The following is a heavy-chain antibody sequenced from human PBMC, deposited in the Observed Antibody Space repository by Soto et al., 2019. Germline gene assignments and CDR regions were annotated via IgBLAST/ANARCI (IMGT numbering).Heavy chain of an antibody. CDR1: GFNFRNFN. D-gene: IGHD4-17*01. J-gene: IGHJ3*01. CDR2: VSGSSSYI. Sequence: GGSLRLCCEGSGFNFRNFNMIWVRQAPGKGLEWVSSVSGSSSYIYYADSVKGRFTVSRDNANNLVFLQINGLRPEDTAMYYCARDLRGHYGPWGQGTMVTVSS. V-gene: IGHV3-21*06. CDR3: ARDLRGHYGP.